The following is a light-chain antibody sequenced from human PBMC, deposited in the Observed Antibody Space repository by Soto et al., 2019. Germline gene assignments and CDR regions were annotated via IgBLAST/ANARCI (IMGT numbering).Light chain of an antibody. Sequence: DIVLTQSPATLSLSPGERATLSCRASQSVSIYLAWYQQRPGQAPRLLIYDASNRATGIPARFSGSGSGTDFTLTISSLEPEDLAVYYCAQRITWPWTVGQGXKV. CDR1: QSVSIY. CDR2: DAS. J-gene: IGKJ1*01. V-gene: IGKV3-11*01. CDR3: AQRITWPWT.